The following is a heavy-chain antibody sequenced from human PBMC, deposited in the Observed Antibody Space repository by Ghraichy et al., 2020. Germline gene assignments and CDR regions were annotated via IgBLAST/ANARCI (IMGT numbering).Heavy chain of an antibody. CDR3: ARNWGWAFDI. D-gene: IGHD7-27*01. CDR2: IYLGGST. V-gene: IGHV4-59*11. Sequence: SETLSLICSVSVGSIRSHFWSWIRQPPGKGLEWIGEIYLGGSTNYNPSLESRVTMSTDKSKNQFSLKMTSMTAADTAVYYCARNWGWAFDIWGQGTVVTVSS. CDR1: VGSIRSHF. J-gene: IGHJ3*02.